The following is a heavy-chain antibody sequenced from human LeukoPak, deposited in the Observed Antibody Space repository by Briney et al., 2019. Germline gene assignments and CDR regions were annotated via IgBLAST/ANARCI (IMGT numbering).Heavy chain of an antibody. J-gene: IGHJ4*02. CDR2: IYYSGST. D-gene: IGHD3-22*01. Sequence: PSETLSLTCTVSGGSISSYYWSWIRQPPGKGLEWIGYIYYSGSTNYNPSLKSRVTISVDTSKNQFSLKLSSVTAADTAVYFCARVSEGGYYYFDYWGQGTLVTVSS. CDR3: ARVSEGGYYYFDY. V-gene: IGHV4-59*12. CDR1: GGSISSYY.